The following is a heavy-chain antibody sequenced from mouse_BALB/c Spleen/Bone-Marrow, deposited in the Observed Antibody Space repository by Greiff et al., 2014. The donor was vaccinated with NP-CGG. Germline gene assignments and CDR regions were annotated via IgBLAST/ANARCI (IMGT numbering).Heavy chain of an antibody. CDR1: GFSIKDTY. J-gene: IGHJ1*01. Sequence: VQLKHSGAELVKPGASVKLSCTASGFSIKDTYMHWVKQRPEQGLEWIGRIDPANGNTKYDPKFQGKATITADTSSNTAYLQLSSLTSEDTAVYYCATMITDWYFDVWGAGTTVTVSS. V-gene: IGHV14-3*02. CDR3: ATMITDWYFDV. D-gene: IGHD2-4*01. CDR2: IDPANGNT.